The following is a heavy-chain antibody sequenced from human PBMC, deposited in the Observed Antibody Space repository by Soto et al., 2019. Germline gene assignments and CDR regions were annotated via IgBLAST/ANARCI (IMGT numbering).Heavy chain of an antibody. CDR2: IYWNDDK. V-gene: IGHV2-5*01. CDR1: GFSLSTSGLG. Sequence: QITLKESGPTLVRPTQTLTLTCTFSGFSLSTSGLGVGWIRQPPGKALEWLALIYWNDDKRYSPSLKARLTITKYTSKTQVVLTMTNMDPVDTATYYCAHRPSGWYLFDYWGQGTLVTVSS. CDR3: AHRPSGWYLFDY. D-gene: IGHD6-19*01. J-gene: IGHJ4*02.